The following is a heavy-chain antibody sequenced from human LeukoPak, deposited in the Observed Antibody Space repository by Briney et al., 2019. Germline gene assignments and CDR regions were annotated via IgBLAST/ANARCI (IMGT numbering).Heavy chain of an antibody. J-gene: IGHJ5*02. CDR2: IKSKTDGGTT. Sequence: GGSLRLSRAPSGFTFSNAWMSGVRPAPGKGLEWVGRIKSKTDGGTTDYAAPVKGRFTITRDDSKNTLKLQMNSLKTEDTAVYYCWRDYDILTGYYEGEDWFDPWGQGTLVTVSS. CDR3: WRDYDILTGYYEGEDWFDP. D-gene: IGHD3-9*01. CDR1: GFTFSNAW. V-gene: IGHV3-15*01.